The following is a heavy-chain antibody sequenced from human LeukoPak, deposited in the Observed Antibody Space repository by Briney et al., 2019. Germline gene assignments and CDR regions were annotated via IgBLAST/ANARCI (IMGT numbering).Heavy chain of an antibody. CDR2: IYYSGST. CDR1: GGSISSGDYY. V-gene: IGHV4-61*08. J-gene: IGHJ2*01. D-gene: IGHD6-19*01. CDR3: ARLNGWSQYFDL. Sequence: SQTLSLTCTVSGGSISSGDYYWSWIRQPPGKGLEWIGYIYYSGSTNYNPSLKSRVTISVDTSKNQFSLKLSSVTAADTAVYYCARLNGWSQYFDLWGRGTLVTVSS.